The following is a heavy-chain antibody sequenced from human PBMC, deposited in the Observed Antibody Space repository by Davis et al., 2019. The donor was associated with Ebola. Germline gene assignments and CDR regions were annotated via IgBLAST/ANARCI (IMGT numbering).Heavy chain of an antibody. V-gene: IGHV1-8*01. CDR1: GYIFTRYS. J-gene: IGHJ6*02. CDR2: MNPNSGNT. Sequence: ASVKVSCKASGYIFTRYSIHWVRQAPGQGLEWMGWMNPNSGNTGYAQKFQGRVTMTRNTSISTAYMELSSLRSEDTAVYYCARSVARGRAYYYYGMDVWGQGTTVTVSS. D-gene: IGHD2-15*01. CDR3: ARSVARGRAYYYYGMDV.